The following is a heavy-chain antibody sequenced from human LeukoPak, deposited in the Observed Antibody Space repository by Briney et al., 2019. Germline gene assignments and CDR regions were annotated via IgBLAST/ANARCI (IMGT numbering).Heavy chain of an antibody. CDR3: ARHSNPGVALATLSNWFDP. CDR1: GYSISSGYY. Sequence: SETLSLTCAVSGYSISSGYYWGWIRQPPGKGLEWIGSIYHSGSTYYNPSLKSRGTISVDTSKNQFSLKLSSVTAADTAVCYCARHSNPGVALATLSNWFDPWGQGTLVTVSS. V-gene: IGHV4-38-2*01. CDR2: IYHSGST. J-gene: IGHJ5*02. D-gene: IGHD2/OR15-2a*01.